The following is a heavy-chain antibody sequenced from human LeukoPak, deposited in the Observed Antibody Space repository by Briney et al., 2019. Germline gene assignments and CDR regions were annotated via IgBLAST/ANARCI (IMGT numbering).Heavy chain of an antibody. Sequence: GGSLRLSCAATRFIISDYYMTWIRQAPGKGLEWVSYISSSGSAIYYADSVKGRFTVSRDNARNSLYLQMNSLRVEDTAVYYCATLGRNYFDSWGQGSLVTVSS. D-gene: IGHD2-15*01. J-gene: IGHJ4*02. CDR1: RFIISDYY. CDR3: ATLGRNYFDS. CDR2: ISSSGSAI. V-gene: IGHV3-11*01.